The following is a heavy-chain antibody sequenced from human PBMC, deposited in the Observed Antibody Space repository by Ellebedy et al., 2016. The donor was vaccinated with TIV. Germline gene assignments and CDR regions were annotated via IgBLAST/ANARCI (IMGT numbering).Heavy chain of an antibody. CDR2: INPSGVNT. CDR1: GYTFSNYY. CDR3: ARGGVGLADMFTIDY. J-gene: IGHJ4*02. D-gene: IGHD2-8*01. V-gene: IGHV1-46*01. Sequence: AASVKVSCKASGYTFSNYYIHWVRQAPGQGLEWMGIINPSGVNTNYAQRFQGRVTMTRDTSTSTVYMDLRGLRSEDTAVYYCARGGVGLADMFTIDYWGQGTLVTVSS.